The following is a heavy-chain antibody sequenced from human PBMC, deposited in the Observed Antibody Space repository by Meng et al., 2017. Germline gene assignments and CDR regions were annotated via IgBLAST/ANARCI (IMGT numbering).Heavy chain of an antibody. CDR2: INPSGGST. J-gene: IGHJ6*02. V-gene: IGHV1-46*01. D-gene: IGHD2-2*01. CDR3: ARPNCSSTSCYYYYGMDV. CDR1: GYTFTSYY. Sequence: ASVKVSCKASGYTFTSYYMHWVRQAPGQGREWMGIINPSGGSTSYAQKFQGRVTMTRDTSTSTVYMELSSLRSEDTAVYYCARPNCSSTSCYYYYGMDVWGQGTTVTVSS.